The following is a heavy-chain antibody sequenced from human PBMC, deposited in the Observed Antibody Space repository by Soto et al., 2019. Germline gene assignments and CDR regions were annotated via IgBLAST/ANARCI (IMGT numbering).Heavy chain of an antibody. D-gene: IGHD3-10*01. Sequence: GGSLRLSCAASGFTFSSYAMSWVRQAPGKGLEWVSAISGSGGSTYYADSVKGRFTISRDNSKNTLNLQMNSLRAEDTAVYYCAKGMVVDYYGSASYYPPFDYWGQGTLVTLSS. CDR2: ISGSGGST. CDR1: GFTFSSYA. V-gene: IGHV3-23*01. CDR3: AKGMVVDYYGSASYYPPFDY. J-gene: IGHJ4*02.